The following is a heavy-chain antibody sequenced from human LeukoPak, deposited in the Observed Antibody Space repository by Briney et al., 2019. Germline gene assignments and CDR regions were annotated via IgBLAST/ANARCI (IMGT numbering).Heavy chain of an antibody. CDR1: GYTSTNYA. J-gene: IGHJ5*02. D-gene: IGHD3-16*01. V-gene: IGHV1-18*01. CDR2: IGAFNGYT. CDR3: AREMGARAWFDP. Sequence: ASVKVSCKASGYTSTNYAIVWVRQAPGQGLEWMGWIGAFNGYTNYAQKLQGRVTLTTDTSTSTVYMHLRSLRPDDTAVYYCAREMGARAWFDPWGQGTLVTVSS.